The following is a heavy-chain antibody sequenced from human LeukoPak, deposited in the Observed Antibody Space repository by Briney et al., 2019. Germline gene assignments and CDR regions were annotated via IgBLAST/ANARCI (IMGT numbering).Heavy chain of an antibody. D-gene: IGHD3-9*01. V-gene: IGHV1-8*01. Sequence: GASVKVSCKASGYTFTSYDINLVRQASGQGLEWMGWMNPNSGNTGYAQKFQGRVTMTRNTSISTAYMELSSLRSEDTAVYYCARGHDILTGLTFDYWGQGTLVTVSS. CDR1: GYTFTSYD. CDR3: ARGHDILTGLTFDY. J-gene: IGHJ4*02. CDR2: MNPNSGNT.